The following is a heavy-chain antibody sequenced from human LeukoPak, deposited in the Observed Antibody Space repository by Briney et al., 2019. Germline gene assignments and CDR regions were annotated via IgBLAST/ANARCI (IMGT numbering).Heavy chain of an antibody. D-gene: IGHD3-22*01. CDR1: GGSISSSNW. CDR2: IYHSGST. Sequence: PSETLSLTCAVSGGSISSSNWWSWVRQPPGKGLEWIGEIYHSGSTNYNPSLKSRVTISVDKSKNQFSLKLSSVTAADTAVYYCARVSTYYYDSSGYYPIDYWGQGTLVAASS. CDR3: ARVSTYYYDSSGYYPIDY. J-gene: IGHJ4*02. V-gene: IGHV4-4*02.